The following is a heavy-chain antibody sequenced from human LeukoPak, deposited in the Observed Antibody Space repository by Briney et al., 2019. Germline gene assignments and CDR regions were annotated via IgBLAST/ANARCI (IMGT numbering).Heavy chain of an antibody. Sequence: PSETLSLTCAVYGGSFSGYYWSWIRQPPGKGLEWVGSIYYSGSTYYNPSLKSRVTISVDTSKNQFSLKLSSVTAADTAVYYCARERAYYYYYYMDVWGKGTTVTVSS. CDR3: ARERAYYYYYYMDV. CDR1: GGSFSGYY. V-gene: IGHV4-34*01. CDR2: IYYSGST. J-gene: IGHJ6*03.